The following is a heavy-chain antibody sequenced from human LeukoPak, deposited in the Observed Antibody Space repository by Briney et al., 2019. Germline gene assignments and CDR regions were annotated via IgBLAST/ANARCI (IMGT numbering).Heavy chain of an antibody. V-gene: IGHV4-59*01. Sequence: SETLSFTCTVSGGSISTYYWSWIRQPPGKGLEWIGYIYHSGSTNYNPSLKSRVTISVDTSQNQFSLNLSSVTAADTAIYYCARDGYSGSDALWGQGTLVTVSS. CDR1: GGSISTYY. J-gene: IGHJ4*02. CDR2: IYHSGST. CDR3: ARDGYSGSDAL. D-gene: IGHD5-12*01.